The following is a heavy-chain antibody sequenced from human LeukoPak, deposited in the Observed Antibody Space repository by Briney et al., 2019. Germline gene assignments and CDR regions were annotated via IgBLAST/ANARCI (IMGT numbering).Heavy chain of an antibody. CDR1: GFSYSSYW. J-gene: IGHJ4*02. V-gene: IGHV3-74*01. CDR2: IVGDGTSA. Sequence: GGSLRLSCVASGFSYSSYWMHWVRQVPGKGLVWVARIVGDGTSATYADSVKGRFTISRDNSKNTMHLQMNSLRPEDTAVFYCAKGLLRYFDWTVYYFDYWGQGTLVTVSS. D-gene: IGHD3-9*01. CDR3: AKGLLRYFDWTVYYFDY.